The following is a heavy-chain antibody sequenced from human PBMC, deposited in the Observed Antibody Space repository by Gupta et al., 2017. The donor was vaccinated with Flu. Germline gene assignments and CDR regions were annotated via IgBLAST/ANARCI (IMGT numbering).Heavy chain of an antibody. CDR3: AREGRGGYYGLDV. CDR1: GFTVSSND. Sequence: EVQLVESGGGLVQPGGSLRLSCAISGFTVSSNDMSWVRQPPGKGLEWVSIFYSGGTAYYADAVEGRFTLSRDNAKNTMYFQMKTLRAEDTAVYYCAREGRGGYYGLDVWGQGTTVTVSS. CDR2: FYSGGTA. V-gene: IGHV3-66*01. J-gene: IGHJ6*02.